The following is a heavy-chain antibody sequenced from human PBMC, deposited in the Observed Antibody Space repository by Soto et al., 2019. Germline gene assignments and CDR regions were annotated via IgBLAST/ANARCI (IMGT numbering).Heavy chain of an antibody. V-gene: IGHV1-69*06. CDR2: IIPIFGTA. D-gene: IGHD2-15*01. CDR1: GGTFSSYA. J-gene: IGHJ6*02. CDR3: ARVGAIVVVVAANDYYYYCMDV. Sequence: SVKVSCKASGGTFSSYAISWVRQAPGQGLEWMGGIIPIFGTANYAQRFQGRVTITADKSTSTAYMELSSLRSEDTAVYYCARVGAIVVVVAANDYYYYCMDVWGQVPTSTFS.